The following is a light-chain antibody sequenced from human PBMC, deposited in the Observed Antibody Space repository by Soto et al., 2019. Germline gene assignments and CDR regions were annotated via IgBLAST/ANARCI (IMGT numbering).Light chain of an antibody. CDR1: TSDVGGYNY. Sequence: QSVLTQPASVSGSPGPSITISCTGTTSDVGGYNYVSWYQQHPGEAPKLMIYDVSNRPSGVSNRFSVSKSGNTAYLTISRLQTEDEADYYCSSYTSSTLPYVFGTGTKLTVL. CDR2: DVS. J-gene: IGLJ1*01. CDR3: SSYTSSTLPYV. V-gene: IGLV2-14*01.